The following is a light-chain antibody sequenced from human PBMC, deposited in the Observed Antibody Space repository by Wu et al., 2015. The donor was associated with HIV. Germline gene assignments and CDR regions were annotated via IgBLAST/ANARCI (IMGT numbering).Light chain of an antibody. Sequence: EIVLTQSPGTLSLSPGERATLSCRASQSVSSSYLAWYQQKPGQAPRLLIYGASSRATGIPDRFSGSGSGTDFTLTISRLEPEDFAVYYCQQYGTSPPFTFGPGTKRISN. V-gene: IGKV3-20*01. CDR3: QQYGTSPPFT. CDR2: GAS. CDR1: QSVSSSY. J-gene: IGKJ3*01.